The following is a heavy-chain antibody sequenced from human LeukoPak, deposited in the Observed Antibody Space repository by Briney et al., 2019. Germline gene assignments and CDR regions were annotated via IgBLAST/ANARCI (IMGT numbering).Heavy chain of an antibody. CDR3: TIRILADY. D-gene: IGHD3-9*01. V-gene: IGHV3-15*01. CDR1: GFTFSNAW. J-gene: IGHJ4*02. CDR2: IKTKIEGGTT. Sequence: GGSLRLSCAASGFTFSNAWMSWVRQAPGKGLEWVGRIKTKIEGGTTDYAAPVKGRFTISRDDSKNTLYLQMNSLKTEDTAVYYCTIRILADYWGQGTLVTVSS.